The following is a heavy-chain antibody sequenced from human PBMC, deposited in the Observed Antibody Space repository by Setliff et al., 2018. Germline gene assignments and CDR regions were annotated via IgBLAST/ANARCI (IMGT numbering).Heavy chain of an antibody. V-gene: IGHV4-4*07. CDR1: GGPISNYY. CDR2: IYTSGST. D-gene: IGHD1-26*01. Sequence: PSETLSLTCTVSGGPISNYYWSWIRQPAGKGLEWIGRIYTSGSTNYKPSLKSRVTMSVDTSKNQFSLKLSSVTAADTAVYYCARKGISALSGAFDMWGQGTMVTVSS. J-gene: IGHJ3*02. CDR3: ARKGISALSGAFDM.